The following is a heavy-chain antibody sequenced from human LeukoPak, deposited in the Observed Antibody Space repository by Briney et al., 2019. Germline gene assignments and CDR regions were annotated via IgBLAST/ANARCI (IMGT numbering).Heavy chain of an antibody. D-gene: IGHD1-26*01. CDR3: ARAGSYSVGVVHP. Sequence: AGGSLRLSSAASGFTFSSYAMHWVRQAPGKGLEWVAVISYDGSNKYYADSVKGRFTISRDNSKNTLYLQMNSLRAEDTAVYYCARAGSYSVGVVHPWGQGTLVTVSS. V-gene: IGHV3-30-3*01. CDR1: GFTFSSYA. CDR2: ISYDGSNK. J-gene: IGHJ5*02.